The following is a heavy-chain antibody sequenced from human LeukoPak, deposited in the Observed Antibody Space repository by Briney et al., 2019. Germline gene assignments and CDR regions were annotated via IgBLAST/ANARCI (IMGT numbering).Heavy chain of an antibody. CDR1: GFTFSSYG. V-gene: IGHV3-30*02. J-gene: IGHJ6*03. Sequence: GGSLRLSCAASGFTFSSYGMHWVRQAPGKGLEWVAFIRYDGSNKYYADSVKGRFTISRDNSKNTLYLQMNSLRAEDTAVYYCAKAPSPSSSFYYYYYMDVWGEGTMVAVSS. CDR3: AKAPSPSSSFYYYYYMDV. CDR2: IRYDGSNK. D-gene: IGHD6-6*01.